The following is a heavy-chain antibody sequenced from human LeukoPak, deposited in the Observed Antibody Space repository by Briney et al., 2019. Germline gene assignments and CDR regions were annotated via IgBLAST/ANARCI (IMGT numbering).Heavy chain of an antibody. Sequence: GGSLRLSCEVSGFTFISHSMNWLRQAPGKGLEWVSYISSGSGTIYYADSVKGRFTIARDDAKNSLYLQMSSHRDEDTAVYYCAREAIKDYWGQGTLVTVSS. V-gene: IGHV3-48*02. CDR2: ISSGSGTI. CDR3: AREAIKDY. J-gene: IGHJ4*02. CDR1: GFTFISHS.